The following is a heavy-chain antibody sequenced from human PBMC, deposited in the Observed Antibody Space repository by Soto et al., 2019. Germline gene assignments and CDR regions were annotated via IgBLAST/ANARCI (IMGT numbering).Heavy chain of an antibody. CDR1: GGTFSSYA. J-gene: IGHJ4*02. Sequence: SVKVSCKASGGTFSSYAISWVRQAPGQGLEWMGGIIPIFGTANYAQKLQGRVTMTTDTSTSTAYMELRSLRSDDTAVYYCARPRGGYDLWGQGTLVTVSS. D-gene: IGHD5-12*01. CDR3: ARPRGGYDL. CDR2: IIPIFGTA. V-gene: IGHV1-69*05.